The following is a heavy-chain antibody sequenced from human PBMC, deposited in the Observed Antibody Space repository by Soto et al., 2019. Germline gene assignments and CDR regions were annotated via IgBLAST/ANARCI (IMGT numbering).Heavy chain of an antibody. CDR1: GYTLTELS. V-gene: IGHV1-24*01. CDR3: ASIAGYYYGMDV. J-gene: IGHJ6*02. CDR2: FDPEDGET. D-gene: IGHD6-13*01. Sequence: ASVKVSCKVSGYTLTELSMHWVRQAPGKGLEWMGGFDPEDGETIYAQKFQGRVTMTEDTSTDTAYMELSSLRSEDTAVYYCASIAGYYYGMDVWGQGTTVTVSS.